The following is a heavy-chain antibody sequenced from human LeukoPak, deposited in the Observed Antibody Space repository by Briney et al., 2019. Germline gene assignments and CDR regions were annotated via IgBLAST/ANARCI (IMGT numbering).Heavy chain of an antibody. CDR1: GYTFPSYF. V-gene: IGHV1-69*13. J-gene: IGHJ6*02. CDR2: IIPIFGTA. CDR3: ARGSYYYYYGMDV. Sequence: SVKVSCKASGYTFPSYFMHWVRQAPGQGLEWMGGIIPIFGTANYAQKFQGRVTITADESTSTAYMELSSLRSEDTAVYYCARGSYYYYYGMDVWGQGTTVTVSS.